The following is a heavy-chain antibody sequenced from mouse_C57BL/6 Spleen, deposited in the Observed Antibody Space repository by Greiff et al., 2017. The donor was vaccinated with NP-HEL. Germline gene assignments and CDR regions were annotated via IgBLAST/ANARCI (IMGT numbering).Heavy chain of an antibody. Sequence: QVQLKQPGAELVKPGASVRLSCKASGYTFTSYLMHWVKQRPGRGLEWIGRIDPNGGGTKYNEKFKTKAKLTVDQPSSTASMQLSSLTSEDSAVYYCARYRLGHYFDYWGQGTTLTVSS. CDR2: IDPNGGGT. V-gene: IGHV1-72*01. J-gene: IGHJ2*01. CDR3: ARYRLGHYFDY. D-gene: IGHD4-1*01. CDR1: GYTFTSYL.